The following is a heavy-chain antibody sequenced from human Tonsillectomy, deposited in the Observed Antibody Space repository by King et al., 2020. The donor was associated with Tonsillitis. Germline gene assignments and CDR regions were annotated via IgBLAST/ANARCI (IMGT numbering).Heavy chain of an antibody. CDR2: ISGSGGST. V-gene: IGHV3-23*04. CDR1: GFTFSSYA. J-gene: IGHJ3*02. Sequence: VQLVESGGGLVQPGGSLRLSCAASGFTFSSYAMSWVRQAPGKGLEWVSAISGSGGSTYYADSVKGRFTIPRDNSKNTLYLQMNSLRAEDTAVYYCAKEYYYYDSSGYYYEHDAFDIWGQGTMVTVSS. CDR3: AKEYYYYDSSGYYYEHDAFDI. D-gene: IGHD3-22*01.